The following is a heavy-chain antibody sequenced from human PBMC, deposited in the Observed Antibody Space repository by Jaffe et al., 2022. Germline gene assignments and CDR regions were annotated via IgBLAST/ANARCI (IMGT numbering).Heavy chain of an antibody. J-gene: IGHJ6*03. D-gene: IGHD5-12*01. V-gene: IGHV1-2*02. CDR3: ARDLTRGYSGYDDYYYYYYMDV. CDR1: GYTFTGYY. CDR2: INPNSGGT. Sequence: QVQLVQSGAEVKKPGASVKVSCKASGYTFTGYYMHWVRQAPGQGLEWMGWINPNSGGTNYAQKFQGRVTMTRDTSISTAYMELSRLRSDDTAVYYCARDLTRGYSGYDDYYYYYYMDVWGKGTTVTVSS.